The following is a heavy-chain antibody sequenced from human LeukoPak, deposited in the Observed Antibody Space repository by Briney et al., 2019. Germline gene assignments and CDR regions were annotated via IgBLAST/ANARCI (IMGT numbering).Heavy chain of an antibody. CDR1: GFTFSSYG. CDR3: AKDLTTVTTGDY. D-gene: IGHD4-17*01. V-gene: IGHV3-23*01. Sequence: GGSLRLSCAAAGFTFSSYGMGWVRQAPGKGLEWVSATSGSGGSTYYADSVKGRFTISRDNSKNTLYLQMNSLRAEDTAVYYCAKDLTTVTTGDYWGQGTLVTVSP. CDR2: TSGSGGST. J-gene: IGHJ4*02.